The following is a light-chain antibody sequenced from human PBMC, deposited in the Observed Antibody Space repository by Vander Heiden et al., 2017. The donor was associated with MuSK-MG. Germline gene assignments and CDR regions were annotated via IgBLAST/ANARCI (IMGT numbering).Light chain of an antibody. CDR2: AAS. CDR1: QSISSY. J-gene: IGKJ1*01. Sequence: DIQMTRSPSSLSASVGDRVTITCRASQSISSYLNWYQQKPGKAPKLLIYAASSLQSGVPSRFSGSGSGTDFTLTISRLQPEDFATYYCQQSDSTPVTFGQGTRVEIK. CDR3: QQSDSTPVT. V-gene: IGKV1-39*01.